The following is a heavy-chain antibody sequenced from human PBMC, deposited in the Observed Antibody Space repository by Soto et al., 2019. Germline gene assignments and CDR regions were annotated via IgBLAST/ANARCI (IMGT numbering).Heavy chain of an antibody. Sequence: PXVSLRLSCAASGFTFSSNYMSWVRQAPGKGLEWVSVIYSGVSTYYADSVKGRFTISRDNSKNTLYLQMNSLRAEDTAVYYCARGRAYCGGDCYYFEYWGQGTLVTVS. V-gene: IGHV3-53*01. CDR1: GFTFSSNY. J-gene: IGHJ4*02. CDR2: IYSGVST. CDR3: ARGRAYCGGDCYYFEY. D-gene: IGHD2-21*02.